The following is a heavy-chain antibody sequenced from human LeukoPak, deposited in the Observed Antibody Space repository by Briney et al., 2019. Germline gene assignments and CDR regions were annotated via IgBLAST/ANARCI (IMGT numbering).Heavy chain of an antibody. Sequence: GGTLRLSCAASGFTFRTYNMNWVRQAPGKGLEWVSYITSGGTTIYYADSVKGRFTISRDNAKNSLYLQMNSLRAEDTAVYYCARDYSTVTTFFDYWGQGTLVTVSS. CDR1: GFTFRTYN. D-gene: IGHD4-17*01. CDR3: ARDYSTVTTFFDY. CDR2: ITSGGTTI. V-gene: IGHV3-48*04. J-gene: IGHJ4*02.